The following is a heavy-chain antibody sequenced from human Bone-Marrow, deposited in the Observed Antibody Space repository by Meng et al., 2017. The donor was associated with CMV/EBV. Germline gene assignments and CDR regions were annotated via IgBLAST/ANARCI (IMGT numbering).Heavy chain of an antibody. D-gene: IGHD1-26*01. CDR3: AKEIGTIVGAYFDY. CDR1: VFTLKNYG. J-gene: IGHJ4*02. Sequence: GESLKISCAASVFTLKNYGMSWVRQAPGKGLEWVSVIYSGGSSTYYADSVKGRFTISRDNSKNTLYLQMNSLRAEDTAVYYCAKEIGTIVGAYFDYWGQGTLVTVSS. V-gene: IGHV3-23*03. CDR2: IYSGGSST.